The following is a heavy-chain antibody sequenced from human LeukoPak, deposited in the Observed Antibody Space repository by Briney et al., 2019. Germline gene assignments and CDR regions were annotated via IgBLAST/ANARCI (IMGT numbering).Heavy chain of an antibody. D-gene: IGHD3-3*01. CDR2: IKVDGSEK. CDR1: GFIFSDYW. Sequence: PGGSLRLSCAASGFIFSDYWMSWVRQAPGKGLEWVATIKVDGSEKYYVDSVRGRLTISRDNGKNSLYLQMDSLRAEDTAVYYCARDYRSFDFWSGYPPYHFDYWGQGTLVTVSS. V-gene: IGHV3-7*01. J-gene: IGHJ4*02. CDR3: ARDYRSFDFWSGYPPYHFDY.